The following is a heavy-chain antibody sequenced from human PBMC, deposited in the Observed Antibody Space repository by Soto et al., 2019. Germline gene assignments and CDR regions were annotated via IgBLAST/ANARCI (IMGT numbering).Heavy chain of an antibody. Sequence: SVKVSCKASGGTFSSYAISWVRQAPGQGLEWMGGIIPIFGTANYAQKFQGRVTITADESTSTAYMELSSLRSEDTAVYYCARDPLRPLGYYYYGMDVWGQGTTVTVSS. J-gene: IGHJ6*02. D-gene: IGHD3-16*01. CDR1: GGTFSSYA. CDR3: ARDPLRPLGYYYYGMDV. V-gene: IGHV1-69*13. CDR2: IIPIFGTA.